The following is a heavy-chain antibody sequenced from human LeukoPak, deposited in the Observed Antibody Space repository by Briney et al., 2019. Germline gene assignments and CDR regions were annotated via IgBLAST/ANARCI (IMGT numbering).Heavy chain of an antibody. J-gene: IGHJ3*02. CDR3: ARHSEGPVNDAFDI. Sequence: GGSLRLSCAASGFSFSEYYMSWIRQAPGKGLEWVSNLSSSGRYTNYADSVRGRFTISRDNAKKSLYLQMNRLRAEDTAVYYCARHSEGPVNDAFDIWGQGTKVTVSS. D-gene: IGHD2-2*01. CDR2: LSSSGRYT. V-gene: IGHV3-11*03. CDR1: GFSFSEYY.